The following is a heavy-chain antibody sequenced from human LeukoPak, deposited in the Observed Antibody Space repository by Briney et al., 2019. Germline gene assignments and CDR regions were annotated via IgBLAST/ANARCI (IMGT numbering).Heavy chain of an antibody. Sequence: SETLSLTCNVSGGSISSYYWSWIRQPAGKGLEWIGRIYTSGSTNYNPSLKSRVTMSVDTSKNQFSLKLSSVTAADTAVYYCARDSDIVVVVDATDYYYGMDVWGQGTTVTVSS. CDR3: ARDSDIVVVVDATDYYYGMDV. V-gene: IGHV4-4*07. J-gene: IGHJ6*02. CDR2: IYTSGST. CDR1: GGSISSYY. D-gene: IGHD2-15*01.